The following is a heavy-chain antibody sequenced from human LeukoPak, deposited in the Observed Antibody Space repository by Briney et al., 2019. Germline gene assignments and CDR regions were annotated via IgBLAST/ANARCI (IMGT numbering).Heavy chain of an antibody. CDR1: GGPISSGGYY. CDR3: ARGRVVYAIHLNWFDP. Sequence: PSETLSLTCTVSGGPISSGGYYWSWIRQHPGKGLEWIGYIYYSGSTYYNPSLKSRVTISVDTSKNQFSLKLSSVTAADTAVYYCARGRVVYAIHLNWFDPWGQGTLVTVSS. J-gene: IGHJ5*02. D-gene: IGHD2-8*02. CDR2: IYYSGST. V-gene: IGHV4-31*03.